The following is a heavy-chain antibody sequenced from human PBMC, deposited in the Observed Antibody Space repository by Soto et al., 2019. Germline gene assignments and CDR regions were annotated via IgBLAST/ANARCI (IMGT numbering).Heavy chain of an antibody. Sequence: GGSLSLSCAASGFTFSSYAMSWVRQVPGKGLEWVSAISGSGGSTYYADSVKGRFTIPRDNTKNSLFLQMNSLRAEDTAVYYCASAYSTSSDYFDHWGQGTLVTVSS. D-gene: IGHD6-6*01. CDR1: GFTFSSYA. CDR2: ISGSGGST. J-gene: IGHJ4*02. CDR3: ASAYSTSSDYFDH. V-gene: IGHV3-23*01.